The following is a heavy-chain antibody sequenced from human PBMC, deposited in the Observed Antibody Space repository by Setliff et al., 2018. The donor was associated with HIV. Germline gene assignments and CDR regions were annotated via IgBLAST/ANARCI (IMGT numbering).Heavy chain of an antibody. J-gene: IGHJ4*02. CDR3: ATSPAGEILGSRPFYFDY. CDR1: GGSISSGGYS. CDR2: IYHSGST. V-gene: IGHV4-30-2*01. Sequence: SETLSLTCAVSGGSISSGGYSWNWIRQPPGKGLEWIGYIYHSGSTFYNPSLKSRVTISVDRPKNQFSLKMRSVTAADTAVYYCATSPAGEILGSRPFYFDYGGQGTLVTVS. D-gene: IGHD3-10*01.